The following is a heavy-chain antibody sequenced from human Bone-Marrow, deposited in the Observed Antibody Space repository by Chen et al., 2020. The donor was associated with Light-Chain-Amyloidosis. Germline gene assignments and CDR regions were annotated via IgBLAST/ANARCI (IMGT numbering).Heavy chain of an antibody. Sequence: QVQLVQSGAEVKETGASVRVSCKTSGYTFSNHGITWVRQAPGQGLEWMGWISGYNGNANYAQKFQGRVTMTTDTSTSTAYMELRSLRSDDTAVYYCARGRVRFGELYDAFDIWGHGTMVTVSS. CDR1: GYTFSNHG. D-gene: IGHD3-10*01. J-gene: IGHJ3*02. CDR2: ISGYNGNA. V-gene: IGHV1-18*01. CDR3: ARGRVRFGELYDAFDI.